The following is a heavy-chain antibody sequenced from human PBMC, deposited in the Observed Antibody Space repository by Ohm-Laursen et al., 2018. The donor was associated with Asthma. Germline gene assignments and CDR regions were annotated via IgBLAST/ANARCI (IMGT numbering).Heavy chain of an antibody. Sequence: SETLSLTWAVSGGSVSGFYWSWVRQAPGRELEWIAYMHSSGGANYNPSLESRITVSVDKSKNQLSLTLTSVTAADTAMYYCTRRGGSDLIHFGSWGQGTPVTVSS. CDR3: TRRGGSDLIHFGS. D-gene: IGHD1-26*01. CDR2: MHSSGGA. V-gene: IGHV4-59*02. CDR1: GGSVSGFY. J-gene: IGHJ4*02.